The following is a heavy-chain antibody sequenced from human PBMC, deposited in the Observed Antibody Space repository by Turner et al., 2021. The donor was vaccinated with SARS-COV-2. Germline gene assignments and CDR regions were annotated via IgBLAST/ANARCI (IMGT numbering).Heavy chain of an antibody. V-gene: IGHV3-30*04. CDR2: ISYDGRNK. Sequence: QVQLVESGGGVVQPGRSLRLSCAASGLTFSRYAMHWVRQDAGKGLEWVAVISYDGRNKYYADSVKGRFTISRDNSKNTLYLQMNSLRAEDTAVYYCARECDDSSGCAEYFQHWGQGTLVTVSS. D-gene: IGHD3-22*01. CDR1: GLTFSRYA. CDR3: ARECDDSSGCAEYFQH. J-gene: IGHJ1*01.